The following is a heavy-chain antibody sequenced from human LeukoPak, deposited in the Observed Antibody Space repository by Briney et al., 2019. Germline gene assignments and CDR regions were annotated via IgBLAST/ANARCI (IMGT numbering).Heavy chain of an antibody. CDR3: ARERISGSYYKHPSYFDY. D-gene: IGHD3-10*01. Sequence: PSETLSLTCAVYGGSFSGYYWSWIRQPPGKGLEWIGEINHSGSTNYNPSLKSRVTISVDTSKNQFSLKLSSVTAADTAVYYCARERISGSYYKHPSYFDYWGQGTLVTVSS. CDR1: GGSFSGYY. CDR2: INHSGST. J-gene: IGHJ4*02. V-gene: IGHV4-34*01.